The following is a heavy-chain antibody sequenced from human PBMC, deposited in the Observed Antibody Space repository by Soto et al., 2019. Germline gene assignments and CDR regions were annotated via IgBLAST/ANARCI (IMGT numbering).Heavy chain of an antibody. CDR3: ARAGGLLVDY. D-gene: IGHD1-26*01. V-gene: IGHV3-30-3*01. CDR1: GFTFSSYA. J-gene: IGHJ4*02. CDR2: ISYDGSNK. Sequence: QVQLVESGGGVVQPGRSLRLSCAASGFTFSSYAIHWVRQAPGKGLEWVAVISYDGSNKYYADSVKGRFTISRDNSKNTVYLQMNSLRAEDTAVYYCARAGGLLVDYWGQGTLVTVSS.